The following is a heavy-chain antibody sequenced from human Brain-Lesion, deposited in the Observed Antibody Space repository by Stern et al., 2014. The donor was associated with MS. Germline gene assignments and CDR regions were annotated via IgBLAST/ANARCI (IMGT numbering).Heavy chain of an antibody. V-gene: IGHV1-2*02. CDR3: ARDQRGITIFGVVTDYYCLGMDV. D-gene: IGHD3-3*01. CDR1: GYMFTGYY. Sequence: VQLVQSGAEVKKPGASVKVSCKTSGYMFTGYYTHWVRQAPGQGLDLMARITPNTGGTKCVQKLQGRDTTSRATPIRPAYVGLRSLTSDDTAVYYCARDQRGITIFGVVTDYYCLGMDVWGQGTTVTVSS. J-gene: IGHJ6*02. CDR2: ITPNTGGT.